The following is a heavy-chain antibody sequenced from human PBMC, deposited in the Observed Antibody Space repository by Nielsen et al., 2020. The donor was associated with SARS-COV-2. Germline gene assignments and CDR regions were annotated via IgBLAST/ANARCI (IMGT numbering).Heavy chain of an antibody. D-gene: IGHD1-1*01. V-gene: IGHV1-2*06. CDR3: ARDRWNDVPGPPIGSGEDDAFDI. Sequence: WVRQAPGQGLEWMGRINPNSGGTNYAQKFQGRVTMTRDTSISTAYMELSRLRSDDTAVYYCARDRWNDVPGPPIGSGEDDAFDIWGQGTMVTVSS. J-gene: IGHJ3*02. CDR2: INPNSGGT.